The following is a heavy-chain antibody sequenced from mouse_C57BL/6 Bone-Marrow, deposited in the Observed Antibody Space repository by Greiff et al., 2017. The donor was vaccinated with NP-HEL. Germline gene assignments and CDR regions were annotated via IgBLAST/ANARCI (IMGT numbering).Heavy chain of an antibody. CDR3: ARWYGGYFDV. D-gene: IGHD2-10*02. Sequence: VQLQQSGPVLVKPGASVKMSCKASGYTFTDYYMNWVKQSHGKSLEWIGVINPYNGGTSYNQKFKGKATLTVDKSSSTAYMELNSLTSEDSAVYYCARWYGGYFDVWGTGTTVTVSS. CDR1: GYTFTDYY. J-gene: IGHJ1*03. CDR2: INPYNGGT. V-gene: IGHV1-19*01.